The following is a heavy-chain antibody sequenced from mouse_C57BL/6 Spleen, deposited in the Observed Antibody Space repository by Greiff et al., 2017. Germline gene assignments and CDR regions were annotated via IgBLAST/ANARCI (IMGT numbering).Heavy chain of an antibody. CDR1: GYTFTSYW. CDR2: IDPSDSYT. J-gene: IGHJ3*01. D-gene: IGHD2-4*01. CDR3: ARVYDYEFAY. Sequence: QVQLQQPGAELVMPGASVKLSCKASGYTFTSYWMHWVKQRPGQGLEWIGEIDPSDSYTNYNQKFKGKSTLTVDKSSSPAYMQLSSLTSEDSAVYYCARVYDYEFAYWGQGTLVTVSA. V-gene: IGHV1-69*01.